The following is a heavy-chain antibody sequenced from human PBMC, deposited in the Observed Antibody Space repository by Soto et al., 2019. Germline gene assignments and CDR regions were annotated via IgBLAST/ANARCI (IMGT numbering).Heavy chain of an antibody. CDR2: IYYSGST. J-gene: IGHJ5*02. CDR3: ARGRGRYSSGWSWFDP. V-gene: IGHV4-31*03. Sequence: PSETLSLTCTVSGGSISSGGYYWSWIRQHPGKGLEWIGYIYYSGSTNYTPSLEGRVTISVDKSKNQFSLTLTSVTAADTAVYFCARGRGRYSSGWSWFDPWGQGILVTVSS. D-gene: IGHD6-19*01. CDR1: GGSISSGGYY.